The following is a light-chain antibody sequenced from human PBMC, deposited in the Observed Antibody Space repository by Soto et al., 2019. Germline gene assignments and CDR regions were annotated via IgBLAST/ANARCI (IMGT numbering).Light chain of an antibody. V-gene: IGKV1-27*01. CDR2: AAS. CDR3: QKYNSAPEVT. CDR1: QGISNY. J-gene: IGKJ3*01. Sequence: DIQMTQSPSSLSASVGDRVTITCRASQGISNYLAWYQQKPGKVPKLLIYAASTLQSGVPSRFSGRGSGTDFTLTISSLQPEDVATYYCQKYNSAPEVTFGPGTKVDIK.